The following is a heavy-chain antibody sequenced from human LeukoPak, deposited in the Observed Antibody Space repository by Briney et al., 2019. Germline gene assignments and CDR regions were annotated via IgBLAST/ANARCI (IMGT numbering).Heavy chain of an antibody. D-gene: IGHD3-3*01. CDR2: VYYSGNT. J-gene: IGHJ4*02. CDR1: GGSINSGNYY. CDR3: ASLRFLEWFSFDY. V-gene: IGHV4-39*01. Sequence: SQTLSLTCTVSGGSINSGNYYWGWIRQPPGKGLEWIGSVYYSGNTYYNPSLKSRVTLSVDTSRNQFSLKLSSVTAADTAVYYCASLRFLEWFSFDYWGQGTLVTVSS.